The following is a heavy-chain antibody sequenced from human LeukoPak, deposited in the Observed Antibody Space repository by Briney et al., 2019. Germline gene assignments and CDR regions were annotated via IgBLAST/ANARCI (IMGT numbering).Heavy chain of an antibody. CDR1: GYTFTSYY. V-gene: IGHV1-46*01. CDR2: INPSGGST. CDR3: ARDGEEQQLVQYYYYTDV. J-gene: IGHJ6*03. Sequence: ASVKVSCKASGYTFTSYYMHWVRQAPGQGLEWMGIINPSGGSTSYAQKFQGRVTMTRDMSTSTVYMELSSLRSEDTAVYYCARDGEEQQLVQYYYYTDVWGKGTTVTVSS. D-gene: IGHD6-13*01.